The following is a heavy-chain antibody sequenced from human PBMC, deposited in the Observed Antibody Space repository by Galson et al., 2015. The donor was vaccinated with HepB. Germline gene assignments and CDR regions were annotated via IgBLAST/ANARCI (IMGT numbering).Heavy chain of an antibody. CDR3: AKDWFVVVVAATGSEGMDV. V-gene: IGHV3-23*01. J-gene: IGHJ6*02. CDR2: ISGSGGST. Sequence: SLRLSCAASGFTFSSYAMSWVRQAPGKGLEWVSAISGSGGSTYYADSVKGRFTISRDNSKNTLYLQMNSLRAEDTAVYYCAKDWFVVVVAATGSEGMDVWGQGTTVTVSS. CDR1: GFTFSSYA. D-gene: IGHD2-15*01.